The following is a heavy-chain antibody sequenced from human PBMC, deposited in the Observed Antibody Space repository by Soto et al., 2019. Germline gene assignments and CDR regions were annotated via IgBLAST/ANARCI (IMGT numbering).Heavy chain of an antibody. D-gene: IGHD2-2*02. CDR3: ARDHCSSTSCYRRTLDV. V-gene: IGHV4-31*03. Sequence: QVQLQESGPGLVKPSQTLSLTCTVSGGSISSGGYYWSWIRQHPGKGMEWIGYIYYSGGTYYNPSLKSRVTISVDTSKNQFSRKLSSVTAADTAVYYCARDHCSSTSCYRRTLDVWGQGTTVTVSS. J-gene: IGHJ6*02. CDR1: GGSISSGGYY. CDR2: IYYSGGT.